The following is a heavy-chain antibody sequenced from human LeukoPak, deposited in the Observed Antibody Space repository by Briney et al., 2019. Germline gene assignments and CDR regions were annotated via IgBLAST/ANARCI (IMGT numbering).Heavy chain of an antibody. CDR3: AKDRAFYYYYGMDV. J-gene: IGHJ6*02. Sequence: GRSLRLTCAASGFTFDDYAMHLVRQAPGKGLEWVSGISWNSGSIGYADSVKGRFTISRDNAKNSLYLQMNSLRAEDTALYYCAKDRAFYYYYGMDVWGQGTTVTVSS. CDR1: GFTFDDYA. V-gene: IGHV3-9*01. CDR2: ISWNSGSI.